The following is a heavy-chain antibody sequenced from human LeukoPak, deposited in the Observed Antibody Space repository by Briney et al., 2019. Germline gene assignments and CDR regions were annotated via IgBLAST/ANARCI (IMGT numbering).Heavy chain of an antibody. CDR2: IKSRDDGVTT. D-gene: IGHD3-9*01. J-gene: IGHJ4*02. CDR3: ATGRSDILTGFSN. Sequence: GGSLRLSCAVSRLTINNAWMNWVRQAPGKGLEWVGRIKSRDDGVTTDYAAPVKGRFIISRDDPKNTLYLQMNSLKVEDTAVYFCATGRSDILTGFSNWGQGTLVTAAS. V-gene: IGHV3-15*07. CDR1: RLTINNAW.